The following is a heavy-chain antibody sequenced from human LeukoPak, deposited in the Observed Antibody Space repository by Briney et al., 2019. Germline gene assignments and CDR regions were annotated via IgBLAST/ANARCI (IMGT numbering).Heavy chain of an antibody. CDR1: GFTVSSNY. Sequence: GGSLRLSCVASGFTVSSNYMNWVRQAPGRGLEWVSVIYSAGNTFYADSVKGRFTMSRDSSKNTLYLQMNSLRAEDTAVYYCARGGTATYYFDYWGQGTLVTVSS. CDR3: ARGGTATYYFDY. J-gene: IGHJ4*02. D-gene: IGHD3-16*01. V-gene: IGHV3-53*01. CDR2: IYSAGNT.